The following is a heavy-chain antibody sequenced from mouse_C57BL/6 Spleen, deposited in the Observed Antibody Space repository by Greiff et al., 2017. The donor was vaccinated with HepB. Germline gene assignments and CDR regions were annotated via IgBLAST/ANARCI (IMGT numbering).Heavy chain of an antibody. CDR1: GYTFTNYW. J-gene: IGHJ4*01. V-gene: IGHV1-63*01. Sequence: QVQLKQSGAELVRPGTSVKMSCKASGYTFTNYWIGWAKQRPGHGLEWIGDIYPGGGYTNYNEKFKGKATLTADKSSSTAYMQFSSLTSEDSAIYYCARKDYGSPYAMDYWGQGTSVTVSS. CDR3: ARKDYGSPYAMDY. CDR2: IYPGGGYT. D-gene: IGHD1-1*01.